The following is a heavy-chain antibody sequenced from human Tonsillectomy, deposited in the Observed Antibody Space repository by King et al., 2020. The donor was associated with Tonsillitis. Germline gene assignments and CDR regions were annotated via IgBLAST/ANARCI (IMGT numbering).Heavy chain of an antibody. CDR2: IEADGSLK. J-gene: IGHJ3*02. D-gene: IGHD3-22*01. V-gene: IGHV3-7*01. CDR3: ARDKNYHDGNGGWYDAFDM. Sequence: DVQLVESGGGLVQPGGSLRLSCAASGFIFSNYWMVWVRQAPGKGLEWVANIEADGSLKNYVDSVKGRFTISRDNARNSLYLQMNSLRGEDTALYYCARDKNYHDGNGGWYDAFDMWGQGTMVTVSS. CDR1: GFIFSNYW.